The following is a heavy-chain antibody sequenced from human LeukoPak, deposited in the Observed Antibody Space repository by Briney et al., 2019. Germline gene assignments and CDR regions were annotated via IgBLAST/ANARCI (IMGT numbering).Heavy chain of an antibody. J-gene: IGHJ4*02. CDR3: ARDPDLDWGPSGSYYDDY. CDR2: IYYSGST. V-gene: IGHV4-59*12. CDR1: GGSISSYY. D-gene: IGHD1-26*01. Sequence: SETLSLTWTVSGGSISSYYWSWIRQPPGKGLEWIGYIYYSGSTYYNPSLKSRVTISVDTSKNQFSLKLSSVTAADTAVYYCARDPDLDWGPSGSYYDDYWGQGTLVTVSS.